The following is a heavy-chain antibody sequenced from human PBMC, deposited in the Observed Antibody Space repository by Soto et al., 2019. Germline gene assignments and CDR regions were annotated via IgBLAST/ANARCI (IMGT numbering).Heavy chain of an antibody. CDR1: GFTFSGDY. V-gene: IGHV3-11*01. D-gene: IGHD3-3*01. CDR3: ATGRGGRSED. Sequence: QVQLVESGGGLVKPGGALRLSCEASGFTFSGDYMTWSRQAPGKGLEWISYFSSSGYTIRYADSVEGRFTVSRDDAKTPLYLQMHSLRAEDTAVYYCATGRGGRSEDWGQGTLVTVSS. CDR2: FSSSGYTI. J-gene: IGHJ4*02.